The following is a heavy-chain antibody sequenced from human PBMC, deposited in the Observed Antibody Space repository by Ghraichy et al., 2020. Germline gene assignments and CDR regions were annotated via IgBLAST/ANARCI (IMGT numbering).Heavy chain of an antibody. V-gene: IGHV3-30*18. CDR1: GFTFSSYG. CDR2: ISYDGSNK. D-gene: IGHD3-3*01. CDR3: AKVTLLRFLEWIDY. Sequence: GGSLRLSCAASGFTFSSYGMHWVRQAPGKGLEWVAVISYDGSNKYYADSVKGRFTISRDNSKNTLYLQMNSLRAEDTAVYYCAKVTLLRFLEWIDYWGQGTLVNVSS. J-gene: IGHJ4*02.